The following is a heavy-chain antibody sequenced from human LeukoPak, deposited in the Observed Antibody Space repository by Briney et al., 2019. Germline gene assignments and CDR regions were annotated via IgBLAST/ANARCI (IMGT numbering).Heavy chain of an antibody. D-gene: IGHD2-2*01. CDR2: ISAYNGNT. CDR1: GYTFTSYG. Sequence: ASVKVSCKASGYTFTSYGISWVRQAPGQGLEWMGWISAYNGNTNSAQKFQGRVTMTTDTSTSTAYMELRSLRSEDTAVYYCTTREIVVEPAATSLVRGVLWRSDFWGHGTLVTVSS. CDR3: TTREIVVEPAATSLVRGVLWRSDF. J-gene: IGHJ4*01. V-gene: IGHV1-18*01.